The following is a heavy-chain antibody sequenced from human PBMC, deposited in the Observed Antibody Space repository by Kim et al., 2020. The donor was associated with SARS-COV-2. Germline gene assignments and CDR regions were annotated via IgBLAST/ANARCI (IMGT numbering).Heavy chain of an antibody. V-gene: IGHV6-1*01. Sequence: NDYARSVKSRITNNPDTSPNQFSLQLNSVTPEDTAVYYCARKTSTRSFDYWGQGTLVTVSS. CDR3: ARKTSTRSFDY. J-gene: IGHJ4*02. D-gene: IGHD2-2*01. CDR2: N.